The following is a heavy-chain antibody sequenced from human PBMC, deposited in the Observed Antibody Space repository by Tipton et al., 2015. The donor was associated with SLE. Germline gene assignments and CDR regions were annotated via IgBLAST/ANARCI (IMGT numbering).Heavy chain of an antibody. Sequence: SLRLSCAASGFTFSDFGMHWVRQVPGKGLEWVTSIRYDGSNKFYADSVKGRFTISRENAKNSLYLQMNTLRAGDTAIYYCAREMDDSSSRSWSLDVWGKGTTVTVSS. CDR2: IRYDGSNK. V-gene: IGHV3-33*01. D-gene: IGHD6-13*01. CDR3: AREMDDSSSRSWSLDV. CDR1: GFTFSDFG. J-gene: IGHJ6*04.